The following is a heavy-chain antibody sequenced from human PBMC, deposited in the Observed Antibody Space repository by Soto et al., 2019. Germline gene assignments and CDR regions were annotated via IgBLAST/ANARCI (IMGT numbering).Heavy chain of an antibody. D-gene: IGHD3-3*01. Sequence: SETLSLTCSVSGDSINSSSSYYWAWIRQPPGKGLQWIGSMYYSGSTYYNPSLKSRLTISLDTSNNQFSLKVTSVTAADTAVYYCARQDATMGYYAFWSGFPVAHWGQGTLVTVSS. CDR2: MYYSGST. CDR3: ARQDATMGYYAFWSGFPVAH. V-gene: IGHV4-39*01. J-gene: IGHJ4*02. CDR1: GDSINSSSSYY.